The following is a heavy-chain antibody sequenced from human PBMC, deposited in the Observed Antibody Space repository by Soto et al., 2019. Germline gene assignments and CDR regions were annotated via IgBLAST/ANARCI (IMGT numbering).Heavy chain of an antibody. CDR2: ISDSGATK. J-gene: IGHJ4*02. V-gene: IGHV3-48*02. CDR3: GKASRDSDWFVCSY. CDR1: GFTFSNCG. Sequence: PGGSLRLSCAASGFTFSNCGMNWVRQTPGKGLEWVSYISDSGATKHYADSVKGRFTISRDNGKDSLYLQMNSLRDEDTAVYFCGKASRDSDWFVCSYWGQGILVTVYS. D-gene: IGHD3-9*01.